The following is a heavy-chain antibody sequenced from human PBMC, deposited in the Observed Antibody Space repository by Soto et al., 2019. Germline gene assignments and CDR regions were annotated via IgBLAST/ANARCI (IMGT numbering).Heavy chain of an antibody. CDR2: ISHDGSNK. D-gene: IGHD6-13*01. J-gene: IGHJ4*02. V-gene: IGHV3-30-3*01. CDR3: ARDGIAAAGAYFDY. Sequence: GGSLRLSCAASGFTFSSYAMHWVRQAPGKGLEWVAVISHDGSNKYYADSVKGRFTISRDNSKNTLYLQMNSLRAEDTAVYYCARDGIAAAGAYFDYWGQGTLVTVSS. CDR1: GFTFSSYA.